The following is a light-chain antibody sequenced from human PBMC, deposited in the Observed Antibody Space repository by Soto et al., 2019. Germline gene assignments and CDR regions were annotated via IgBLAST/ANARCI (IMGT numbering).Light chain of an antibody. V-gene: IGLV6-57*03. J-gene: IGLJ2*01. CDR3: QSYDSTNQGV. CDR1: SGSIANNY. Sequence: NFMLTQPHSVSESPGKTVTISCTRSSGSIANNYVQWYQQRPGSAPTAVIHEDDQRPSGVPDRFSGSIDRSSNSASLTISGLETEDEADYYCQSYDSTNQGVFGGWTK. CDR2: EDD.